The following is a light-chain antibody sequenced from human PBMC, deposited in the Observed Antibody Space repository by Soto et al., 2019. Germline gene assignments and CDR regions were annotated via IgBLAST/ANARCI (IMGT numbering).Light chain of an antibody. CDR1: QSIXHSPTSRNY. J-gene: IGKJ1*01. CDR3: QQYYSTPWT. V-gene: IGKV4-1*01. Sequence: DIVMTQSPDSLAVSLGERATINCKSSQSIXHSPTSRNYLAWYQQKPGQPPKLLIYWASTRESGVPDRFSGSGSGTDFTLTISSLQAEDVAVYYCQQYYSTPWTFGQGTKVDIK. CDR2: WAS.